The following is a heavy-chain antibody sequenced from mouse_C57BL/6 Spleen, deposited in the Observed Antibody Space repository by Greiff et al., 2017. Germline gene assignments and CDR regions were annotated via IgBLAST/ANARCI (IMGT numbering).Heavy chain of an antibody. CDR3: AREKLGYYFDY. CDR2: ISYSGST. D-gene: IGHD4-1*01. CDR1: GYSITSGYD. Sequence: EVQLQESGPGMVKPSQSLSLTCTVTGYSITSGYDWHWIRHFPGNKLEWMGYISYSGSTNYNPSLKSRISITHDTSKNHFFLKLNSVTTEDTATYYCAREKLGYYFDYWGQGTTLTVSS. J-gene: IGHJ2*01. V-gene: IGHV3-1*01.